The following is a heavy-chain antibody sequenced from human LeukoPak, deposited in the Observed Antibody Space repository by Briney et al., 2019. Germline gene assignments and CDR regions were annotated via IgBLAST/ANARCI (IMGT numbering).Heavy chain of an antibody. J-gene: IGHJ4*02. D-gene: IGHD3-3*01. V-gene: IGHV1-18*01. CDR3: ARVLTYDFWSAYYFDY. Sequence: ASVNVSCTASGYTFNSYDISWVRQAPGQGLEWMAWISTYNGNTNDAQKVQGRATMTTDTPTSTAYMELRSLRSDDTAVYYCARVLTYDFWSAYYFDYWGQGTLVTVSS. CDR2: ISTYNGNT. CDR1: GYTFNSYD.